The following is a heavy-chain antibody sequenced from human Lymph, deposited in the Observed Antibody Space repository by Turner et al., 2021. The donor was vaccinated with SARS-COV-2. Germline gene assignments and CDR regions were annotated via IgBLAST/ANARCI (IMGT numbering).Heavy chain of an antibody. CDR2: INPNSGGT. CDR3: ARDTRGDYSYYYDGMDV. CDR1: GYLFTGYY. D-gene: IGHD4-17*01. Sequence: QVQLVQSGAEVKRPGASVKVPCKASGYLFTGYYLHWVRQAPGQGLEWRGWINPNSGGTNYAQKLQGRVTMTRDTSISTAYMEVSRLRSDDTAVYYCARDTRGDYSYYYDGMDVWGQGTTVTVSS. J-gene: IGHJ6*02. V-gene: IGHV1-2*02.